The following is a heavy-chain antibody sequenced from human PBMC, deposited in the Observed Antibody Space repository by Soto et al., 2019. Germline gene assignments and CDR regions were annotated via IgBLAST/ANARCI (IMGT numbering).Heavy chain of an antibody. CDR1: GGTFSSYA. J-gene: IGHJ4*02. CDR2: IIPIFGTA. CDR3: ATGIAVAGPITHLDY. D-gene: IGHD6-19*01. Sequence: ASVKVSCKASGGTFSSYAISWVRQAPGQGLEWMGGIIPIFGTANYAQKFQGRVTITADESTSTAYMELSSLRSEDTAVYYCATGIAVAGPITHLDYWGQGTLVTVSS. V-gene: IGHV1-69*13.